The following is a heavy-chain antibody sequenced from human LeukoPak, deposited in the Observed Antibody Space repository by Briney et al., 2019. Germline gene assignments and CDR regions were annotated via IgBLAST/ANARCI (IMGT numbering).Heavy chain of an antibody. Sequence: PGGSLRLSCAASGFTFSSYRMHWVPQAPGKGLGGVAVIWYEGSNKYYADSVKGRFTIYRDNSKNPLYLQMNSLRAEDTAVYYCARDYYDSSGLSLEYFQHWGQGTLVTVSS. CDR1: GFTFSSYR. J-gene: IGHJ1*01. CDR2: IWYEGSNK. V-gene: IGHV3-33*01. D-gene: IGHD3-22*01. CDR3: ARDYYDSSGLSLEYFQH.